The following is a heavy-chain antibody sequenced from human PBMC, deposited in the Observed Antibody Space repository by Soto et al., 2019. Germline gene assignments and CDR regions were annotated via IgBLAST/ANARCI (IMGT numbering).Heavy chain of an antibody. CDR1: GYTFTRYV. D-gene: IGHD6-19*01. CDR2: INAGTGDT. Sequence: ASVKVSCKASGYTFTRYVIHWVRQAPGQGLEWMGWINAGTGDTRYSQTFQGRVTITRDTSASTAYMGLSSLRSEDTAVYYCVRGGENEVAVAGHKFDYWGQGTLVTVSS. J-gene: IGHJ4*02. V-gene: IGHV1-3*01. CDR3: VRGGENEVAVAGHKFDY.